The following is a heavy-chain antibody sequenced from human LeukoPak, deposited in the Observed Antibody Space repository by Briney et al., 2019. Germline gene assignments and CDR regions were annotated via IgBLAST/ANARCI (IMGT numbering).Heavy chain of an antibody. CDR2: IYSDNT. Sequence: GGSLRLSCTVSGFTVSSNSMSWVRQAPGKGLEWVSFIYSDNTHYSDSVKGRFTVSRDNARNSLFLQMNSLRVEDTAIYYCARDVSVRGLMAYWGQGTLVTVSS. D-gene: IGHD3-10*01. V-gene: IGHV3-53*01. CDR3: ARDVSVRGLMAY. CDR1: GFTVSSNS. J-gene: IGHJ4*02.